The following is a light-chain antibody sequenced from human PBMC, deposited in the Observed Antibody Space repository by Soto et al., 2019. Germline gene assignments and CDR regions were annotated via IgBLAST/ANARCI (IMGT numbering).Light chain of an antibody. CDR2: EVT. V-gene: IGLV2-14*01. Sequence: QSALTQPASVSGSPGQSITISCTGPSSDAAAYNAVSWYQQYPGKAPRLIIYEVTHRPSGISNRFSGSKSGNTAYLTISGLQVEDEAEYFCFSFTTTSTHVFGTGTKVTVL. CDR3: FSFTTTSTHV. J-gene: IGLJ1*01. CDR1: SSDAAAYNA.